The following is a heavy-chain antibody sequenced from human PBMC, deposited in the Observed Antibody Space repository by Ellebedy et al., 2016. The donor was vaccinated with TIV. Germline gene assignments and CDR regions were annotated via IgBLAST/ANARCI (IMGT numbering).Heavy chain of an antibody. Sequence: GGSLRLSXAASGFTFRNYWMNWVRQAPGKGLEWVANIKQDGSGKKYVDSVKGRFTISRDNAKNSLYLQMNSLRAEDTAVYYCARTTMLRGVIISPIILFDYWGQGTLVTVSS. D-gene: IGHD3-10*01. J-gene: IGHJ4*02. CDR2: IKQDGSGK. V-gene: IGHV3-7*01. CDR1: GFTFRNYW. CDR3: ARTTMLRGVIISPIILFDY.